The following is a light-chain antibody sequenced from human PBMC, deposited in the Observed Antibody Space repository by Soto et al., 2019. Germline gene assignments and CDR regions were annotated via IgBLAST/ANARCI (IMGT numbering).Light chain of an antibody. Sequence: EIVMTQSPATLSVSPGERATLSCRASQSVSSNLAWYHQKPGQPPRLPIYDASTRATGLPARFSGSGSGTEFTLTSSSLQADDFGVYFCQQYNDWLSFGGGTKVEIK. CDR1: QSVSSN. CDR2: DAS. J-gene: IGKJ4*01. CDR3: QQYNDWLS. V-gene: IGKV3-15*01.